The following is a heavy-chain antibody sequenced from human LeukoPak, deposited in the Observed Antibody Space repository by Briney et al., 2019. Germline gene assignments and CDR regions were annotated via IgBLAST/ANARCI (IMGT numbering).Heavy chain of an antibody. CDR1: GGSVSGYY. J-gene: IGHJ5*02. V-gene: IGHV4-59*08. CDR2: IYYSET. Sequence: ASETLSLTCTVSGGSVSGYYWTWVRQPPGKGLEWIGYIYYSETNYNPSLKSRVNISLDPSKNQLSLKLTSVTAADTAVYYCARRRNWLDPWGQGTLVTVSS. CDR3: ARRRNWLDP.